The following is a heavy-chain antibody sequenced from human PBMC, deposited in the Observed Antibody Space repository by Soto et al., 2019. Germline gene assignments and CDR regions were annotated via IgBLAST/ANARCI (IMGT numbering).Heavy chain of an antibody. J-gene: IGHJ5*02. CDR3: AKDSARSLVGWFDP. V-gene: IGHV3-23*01. Sequence: LSLTCAASGFTFSSYAMSWVRQAPGKGLEWVSAISGSGGSTYYADSVKGRFTISRDNSKNTLYLQMNSLRAEDTAVYYCAKDSARSLVGWFDPWGQGTLVTVSS. D-gene: IGHD2-15*01. CDR2: ISGSGGST. CDR1: GFTFSSYA.